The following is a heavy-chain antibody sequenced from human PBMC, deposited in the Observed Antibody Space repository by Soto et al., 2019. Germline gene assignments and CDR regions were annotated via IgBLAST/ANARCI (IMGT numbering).Heavy chain of an antibody. CDR2: INPSGGST. CDR1: GYTFTTYG. J-gene: IGHJ3*02. Sequence: GASVKVSCKASGYTFTTYGMSWVRQAPGQGLEWMGIINPSGGSTSYAQKFQGRVTMTRDTSTSTVYMELSSLRSEDTAVYYCAKAGTTVTTFAFDIWGQGTMVTVSS. CDR3: AKAGTTVTTFAFDI. V-gene: IGHV1-46*03. D-gene: IGHD4-17*01.